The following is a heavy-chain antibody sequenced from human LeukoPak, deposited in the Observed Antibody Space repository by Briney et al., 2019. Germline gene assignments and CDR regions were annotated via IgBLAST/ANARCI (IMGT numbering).Heavy chain of an antibody. J-gene: IGHJ4*02. CDR3: AHRRKYSSSWYYFDY. Sequence: SGPTLVKPTQTLTLTCTFSGFSLSTSGVGVGWIRQPPGKALEWLALIYWDDDKRYSPSLKSRLTITKDTSENQVVLTMTNMDPVDTATYYCAHRRKYSSSWYYFDYWGQGTLVTVSS. D-gene: IGHD6-13*01. CDR1: GFSLSTSGVG. V-gene: IGHV2-5*02. CDR2: IYWDDDK.